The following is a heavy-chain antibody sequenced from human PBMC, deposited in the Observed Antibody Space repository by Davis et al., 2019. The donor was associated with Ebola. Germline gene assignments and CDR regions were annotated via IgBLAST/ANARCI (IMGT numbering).Heavy chain of an antibody. CDR1: GGSISSYY. D-gene: IGHD3-10*01. CDR3: ARYYYGSGSYDY. Sequence: PSETLSLTCTVSGGSISSYYWSWIRQPPGKGLEWIGYIYYSGSTNYNPSLKSRVTISVDTSKNQFSLKLSSVTAADTAVYYCARYYYGSGSYDYWGQETLVTVSS. J-gene: IGHJ4*02. V-gene: IGHV4-59*01. CDR2: IYYSGST.